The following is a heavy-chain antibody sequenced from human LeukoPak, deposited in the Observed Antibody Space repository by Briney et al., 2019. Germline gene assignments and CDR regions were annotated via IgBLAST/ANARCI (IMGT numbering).Heavy chain of an antibody. CDR3: ARDRGYYDSSGSLYYYYMDV. J-gene: IGHJ6*03. Sequence: SETLSLTCTVSGGSISSGNYYWSWIRQPAGKGLEWIGRIHTSGSTNYNPSLKSRVTISVDTSKNQFSLKLSSVTAADTAVYYCARDRGYYDSSGSLYYYYMDVWGKGTTVTISS. CDR2: IHTSGST. D-gene: IGHD3-22*01. V-gene: IGHV4-61*02. CDR1: GGSISSGNYY.